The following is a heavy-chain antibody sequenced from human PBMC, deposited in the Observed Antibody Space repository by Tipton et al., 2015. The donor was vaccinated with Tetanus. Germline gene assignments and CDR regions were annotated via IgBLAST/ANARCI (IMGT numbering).Heavy chain of an antibody. CDR1: GVSISSYY. Sequence: GLVKPSETLSLTCTVSGVSISSYYWSWIRQPPGKGLEWIGYVYYTGSTNHNPSLKSRVTISMDRSKNQISLQLTSVTAADTAVYYCARRGDYVFYYESSGYLWGAAFDIWGQGTMVSVSA. J-gene: IGHJ3*02. CDR3: ARRGDYVFYYESSGYLWGAAFDI. D-gene: IGHD3-22*01. V-gene: IGHV4-59*08. CDR2: VYYTGST.